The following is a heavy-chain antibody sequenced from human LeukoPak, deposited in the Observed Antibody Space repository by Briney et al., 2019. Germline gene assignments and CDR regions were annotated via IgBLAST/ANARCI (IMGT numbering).Heavy chain of an antibody. CDR1: GYTFTGYY. V-gene: IGHV1-2*02. CDR3: ARGTRITIFGVVSLWFDP. Sequence: ASVKVSCKASGYTFTGYYMHWVRRAPGQGLEWMGWINPNSGGTNYAQKFQGRVTMTRDTSISTAYMELSRLRSDDTAVYYCARGTRITIFGVVSLWFDPWGQGTLVTVSS. J-gene: IGHJ5*02. CDR2: INPNSGGT. D-gene: IGHD3-3*01.